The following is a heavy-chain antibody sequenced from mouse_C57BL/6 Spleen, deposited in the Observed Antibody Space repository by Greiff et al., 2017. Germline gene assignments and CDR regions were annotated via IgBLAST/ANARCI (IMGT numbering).Heavy chain of an antibody. CDR3: ARSPSNWGFDY. CDR2: IHPNSGST. CDR1: GYTFTSYW. D-gene: IGHD4-1*01. Sequence: VQLQQPGAELVKPGASVKLSCKASGYTFTSYWMHWVKQRPGQGLEWIGMIHPNSGSTNYNEKFKSKATLTVDKSSSTAYMQLSSLTSEDSAVYYCARSPSNWGFDYWGQGTTLTVSS. J-gene: IGHJ2*01. V-gene: IGHV1-64*01.